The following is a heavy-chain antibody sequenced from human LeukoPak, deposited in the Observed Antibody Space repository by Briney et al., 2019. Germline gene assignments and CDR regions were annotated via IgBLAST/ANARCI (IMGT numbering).Heavy chain of an antibody. CDR2: IYSGGST. Sequence: PGGSLRLSCAACGFTFCGNYMSWVRQAPGKGLEWVSVIYSGGSTYYADSVKGRFTISRDNSKNTLYLQMNSLRAEDTAVYYRARATYSSDWDYYFDYWGQGTLVTVSS. CDR1: GFTFCGNY. V-gene: IGHV3-53*01. CDR3: ARATYSSDWDYYFDY. D-gene: IGHD6-19*01. J-gene: IGHJ4*02.